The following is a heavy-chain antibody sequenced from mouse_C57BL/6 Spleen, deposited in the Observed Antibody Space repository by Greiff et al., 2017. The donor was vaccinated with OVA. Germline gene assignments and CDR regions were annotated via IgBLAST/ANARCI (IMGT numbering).Heavy chain of an antibody. Sequence: QVHVKQPGAELVKPGASVKMSCKASGYTFTSYWITWVKQRPGQGLEWIGDIYPGSGSTNYNEKFKSKATLTVDTSSSTAYMQLSSLTSEDSAVYYCARGDDYDAWFAYWGQGTLVTVSA. J-gene: IGHJ3*01. D-gene: IGHD2-4*01. CDR2: IYPGSGST. CDR3: ARGDDYDAWFAY. CDR1: GYTFTSYW. V-gene: IGHV1-55*01.